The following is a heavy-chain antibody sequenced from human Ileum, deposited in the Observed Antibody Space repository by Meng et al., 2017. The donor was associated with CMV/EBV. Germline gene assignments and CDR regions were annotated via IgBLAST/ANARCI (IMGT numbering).Heavy chain of an antibody. J-gene: IGHJ4*02. V-gene: IGHV1-69*05. CDR2: IIPIFGTA. CDR3: ARGLSSFIAAPFDY. Sequence: SVCTFSSYAISWVRQAPGQGLEWMGGIIPIFGTANYAQKFQGRVTITTDESTSTAYMELSSLRSEDTAVYYCARGLSSFIAAPFDYWGQGTLVTVSS. D-gene: IGHD6-6*01. CDR1: VCTFSSYA.